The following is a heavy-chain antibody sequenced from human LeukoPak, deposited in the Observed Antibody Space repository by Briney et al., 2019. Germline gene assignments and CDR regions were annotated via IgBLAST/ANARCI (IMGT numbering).Heavy chain of an antibody. CDR1: GFTLSIYV. CDR2: ISYDGRDK. Sequence: GGSLRLSRVASGFTLSIYVIHGVRAGPGRGGEWGAVISYDGRDKYYADSVNGRFTISRDNSKNTLYLQMNSLRAQDTAVYYCASDLDIAAADYYFDYWGQGTLVTVSS. J-gene: IGHJ4*02. D-gene: IGHD6-13*01. CDR3: ASDLDIAAADYYFDY. V-gene: IGHV3-30*19.